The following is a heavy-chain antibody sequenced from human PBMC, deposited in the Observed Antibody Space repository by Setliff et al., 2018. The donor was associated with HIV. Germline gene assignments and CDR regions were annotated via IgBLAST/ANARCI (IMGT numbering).Heavy chain of an antibody. Sequence: SLRLSCAASGFTFSSYAMSWVRQAPGKGLEWVSAISGSGGSTYYAESVKGRFTISRDNSLYLQMDSLRAEDTAVYYCARSRSTRDAFDIWGQGTMVTVSS. CDR3: ARSRSTRDAFDI. J-gene: IGHJ3*02. V-gene: IGHV3-23*01. CDR1: GFTFSSYA. CDR2: ISGSGGST. D-gene: IGHD2-2*01.